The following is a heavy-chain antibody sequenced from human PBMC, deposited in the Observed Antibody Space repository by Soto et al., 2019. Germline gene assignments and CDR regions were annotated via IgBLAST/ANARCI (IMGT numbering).Heavy chain of an antibody. J-gene: IGHJ4*02. Sequence: ASVKVSCKASGFTFSDYGITWVRQAPGQGLEWMGRISPYNGNTNYAQSVQGRVTMTTDTSTNTVYMELRRLTSDDTAVYYCAREYLDYYDTSGYYYWGQGTLLTVSS. CDR2: ISPYNGNT. CDR1: GFTFSDYG. CDR3: AREYLDYYDTSGYYY. D-gene: IGHD3-22*01. V-gene: IGHV1-18*04.